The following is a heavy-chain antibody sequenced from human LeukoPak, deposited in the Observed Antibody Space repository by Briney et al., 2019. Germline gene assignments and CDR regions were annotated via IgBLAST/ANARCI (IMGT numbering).Heavy chain of an antibody. CDR3: ARQYSGFDSLYFDS. CDR1: GYTSSSYT. D-gene: IGHD5-12*01. J-gene: IGHJ4*02. V-gene: IGHV7-4-1*02. CDR2: INTYTGTP. Sequence: GASVKVSCKASGYTSSSYTLSWLRQAPGQGLEWMGWINTYTGTPTYAQGFTGRFVFSLDSSVSTAYLQISGLKAEDIAVYYCARQYSGFDSLYFDSWGQGTLVTVSS.